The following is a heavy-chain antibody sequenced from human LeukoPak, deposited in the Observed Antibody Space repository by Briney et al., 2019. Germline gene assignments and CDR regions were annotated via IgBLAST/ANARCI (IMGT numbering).Heavy chain of an antibody. D-gene: IGHD4-17*01. CDR3: AKEEGESYGDSQNWFDP. V-gene: IGHV3-30*02. CDR2: TQFDGSNK. Sequence: TGGSLRLSCAGSGFAFSNYAMHWVRQAPGKGLEWVAFTQFDGSNKYYADSVKGRFTISRDNSRNTLYLQMNSLRAEDTAVYYCAKEEGESYGDSQNWFDPWGQGTLVTVSS. CDR1: GFAFSNYA. J-gene: IGHJ5*02.